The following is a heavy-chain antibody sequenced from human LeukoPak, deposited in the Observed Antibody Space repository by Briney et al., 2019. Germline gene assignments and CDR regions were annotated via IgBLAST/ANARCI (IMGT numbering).Heavy chain of an antibody. V-gene: IGHV1-69*05. D-gene: IGHD3-10*01. Sequence: GASVKVSCKASGGTFSSYAISWVRQAPGQGLEWMGGIIPIFGTANYAQKFQGRVTITTDESTSTAYMELSSLRSKDTAVYYCASPEPYGSGSYYNRPLDYWGQGTLVTVSS. CDR3: ASPEPYGSGSYYNRPLDY. J-gene: IGHJ4*02. CDR2: IIPIFGTA. CDR1: GGTFSSYA.